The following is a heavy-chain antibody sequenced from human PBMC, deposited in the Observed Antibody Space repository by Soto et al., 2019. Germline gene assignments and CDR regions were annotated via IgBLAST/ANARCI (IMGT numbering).Heavy chain of an antibody. J-gene: IGHJ4*02. D-gene: IGHD3-10*01. CDR2: FDPEDGET. CDR3: ATVYGSGRPYYFDY. CDR1: GYTLTELS. Sequence: ASVKVSCKVSGYTLTELSMHCVRQAPGKGLEWMGGFDPEDGETIYAQKFQGRVTMTEDTSTDTAYMELSSLRSEDTAVYYCATVYGSGRPYYFDYWGQGTLVTVSS. V-gene: IGHV1-24*01.